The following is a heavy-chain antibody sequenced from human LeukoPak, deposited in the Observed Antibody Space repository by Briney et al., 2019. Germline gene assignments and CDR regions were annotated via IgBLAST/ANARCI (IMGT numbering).Heavy chain of an antibody. V-gene: IGHV3-43*02. CDR3: ATQGRNYYGMDV. Sequence: GGSLRLSCAASGFTFDDYAMHWVRQAPGKGLEWVSLISGDGGSTYYADSVRGRFTISRDNSKNSLYLQMNSLRTEDTALYYCATQGRNYYGMDVWGQGTTVTVSS. J-gene: IGHJ6*02. CDR1: GFTFDDYA. CDR2: ISGDGGST.